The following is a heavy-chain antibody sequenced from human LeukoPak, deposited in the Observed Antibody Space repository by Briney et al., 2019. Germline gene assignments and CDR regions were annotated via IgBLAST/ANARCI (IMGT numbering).Heavy chain of an antibody. CDR2: VYTSGST. J-gene: IGHJ4*02. CDR3: ARGRWDDYVWGSSDGTFDY. CDR1: GGSIISDTYY. V-gene: IGHV4-61*02. Sequence: SETLSLTCTVSGGSIISDTYYWSWIRQPAGKGLEWIGRVYTSGSTNYNPSLKSRVTMSVDTSKNQFSLKLSSVTAADTAVYYCARGRWDDYVWGSSDGTFDYWGQGTLVTVSS. D-gene: IGHD3-16*01.